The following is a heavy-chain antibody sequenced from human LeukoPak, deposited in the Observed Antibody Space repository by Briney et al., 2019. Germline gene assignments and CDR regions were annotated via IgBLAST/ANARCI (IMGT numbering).Heavy chain of an antibody. CDR1: GGSISSYY. Sequence: SETLSLTCTVSGGSISSYYWSWIRQPPGKGLEWIGYIYYSGSTNYNPSLKSRVTISVDTSKNQFSLKLSSVTAADTAVYYCERARDGYNSDYFDYWGQGTLVTVSS. V-gene: IGHV4-59*01. J-gene: IGHJ4*02. CDR3: ERARDGYNSDYFDY. CDR2: IYYSGST. D-gene: IGHD5-24*01.